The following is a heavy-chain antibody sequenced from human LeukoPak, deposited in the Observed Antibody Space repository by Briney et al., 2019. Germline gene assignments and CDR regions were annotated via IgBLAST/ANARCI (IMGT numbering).Heavy chain of an antibody. V-gene: IGHV1-18*01. Sequence: ASVKVSCKASGYTFTSYGMSWVRQAPGQGLEWMGWISAYNGNTNYAQKLQGRVTMTTDTSTSTAYMELRSLRSDDTAVYYCARVRWYQLLPGDNWFDPWGQGTLVTVSS. J-gene: IGHJ5*02. CDR3: ARVRWYQLLPGDNWFDP. CDR2: ISAYNGNT. D-gene: IGHD2-2*01. CDR1: GYTFTSYG.